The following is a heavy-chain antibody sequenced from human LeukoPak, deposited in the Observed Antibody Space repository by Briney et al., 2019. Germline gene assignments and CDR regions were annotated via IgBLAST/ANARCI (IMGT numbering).Heavy chain of an antibody. V-gene: IGHV3-21*01. J-gene: IGHJ4*02. CDR2: ISSSSSYI. D-gene: IGHD3-10*01. CDR1: GFTFSSYS. CDR3: ASVDYYGSGNYYNDVDY. Sequence: PGGYLRLSCAASGFTFSSYSMNWVRQAPGKGLEWVSSISSSSSYIYYADSVKGRFTISRDNAKNSLYLQMNSLRAEDTALYYCASVDYYGSGNYYNDVDYWGQGTLVTVSS.